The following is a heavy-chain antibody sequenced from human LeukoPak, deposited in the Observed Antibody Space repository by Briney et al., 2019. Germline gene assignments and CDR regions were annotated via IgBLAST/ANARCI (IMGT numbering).Heavy chain of an antibody. J-gene: IGHJ4*02. CDR1: GGSISSSW. V-gene: IGHV4-4*02. D-gene: IGHD6-19*01. Sequence: SSETLSLTCAVSGGSISSSWWSWVRQPPGKGLEWIGEIFHSGSTNYNPSLKSRVTISVDKSKNHFSLELTSVTAADTAVYYCTCHSGWSGPSEWGQGTLVIVSS. CDR2: IFHSGST. CDR3: TCHSGWSGPSE.